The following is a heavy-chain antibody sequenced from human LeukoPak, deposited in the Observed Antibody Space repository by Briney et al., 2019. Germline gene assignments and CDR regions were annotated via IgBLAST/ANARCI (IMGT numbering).Heavy chain of an antibody. D-gene: IGHD2-21*02. J-gene: IGHJ4*02. Sequence: GGSLRLSCAASGFTFNIYAMSWVRQAPGKGLEWVSATSGNGGKTYYTDSVRGRFAISRDNSRNTLYLQMNSLRAEDTAVYYCAKGVVVTAIPVDYWGQGTLVTVSS. V-gene: IGHV3-23*01. CDR3: AKGVVVTAIPVDY. CDR2: TSGNGGKT. CDR1: GFTFNIYA.